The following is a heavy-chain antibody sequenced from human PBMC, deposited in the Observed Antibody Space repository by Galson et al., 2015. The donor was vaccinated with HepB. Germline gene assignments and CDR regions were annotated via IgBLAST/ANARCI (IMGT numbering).Heavy chain of an antibody. V-gene: IGHV1-2*02. D-gene: IGHD4-17*01. CDR1: GYTFTGYY. CDR2: INPNSGGT. CDR3: ARDNYGDYDFDY. J-gene: IGHJ4*02. Sequence: SVKVSCKASGYTFTGYYMHWVRQAPGQGLEWMGWINPNSGGTNYAQKFQGRVTMTRDTSISTAYMELSRLRSDDTAVYYCARDNYGDYDFDYWSQGTLVTVSS.